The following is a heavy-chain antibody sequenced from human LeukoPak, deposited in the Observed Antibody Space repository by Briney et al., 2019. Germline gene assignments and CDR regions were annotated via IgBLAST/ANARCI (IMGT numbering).Heavy chain of an antibody. CDR3: ARDLSGVTGYTYGRGIDY. CDR1: GFTLSSYW. V-gene: IGHV3-7*01. D-gene: IGHD5-18*01. Sequence: GGSLSLSCAASGFTLSSYWMSWVRQAPGKGLEWVANIKKDGSEKYYVDSVKGRFTISRDNAKTSLYLQMNSLRAEDTAVYYCARDLSGVTGYTYGRGIDYWGQGTLVTVSS. J-gene: IGHJ4*02. CDR2: IKKDGSEK.